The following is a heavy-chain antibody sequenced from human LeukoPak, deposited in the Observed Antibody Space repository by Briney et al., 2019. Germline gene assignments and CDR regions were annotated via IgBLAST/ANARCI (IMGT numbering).Heavy chain of an antibody. J-gene: IGHJ4*02. CDR1: GYSFTSCW. V-gene: IGHV5-51*01. D-gene: IGHD6-13*01. CDR2: IYPGDSDA. Sequence: GESLKISCKGSGYSFTSCWIGWVRQMPGKGLEWMGIIYPGDSDARYSPSFQGQVTISVDKSTSTAFLQWSSLKASDTAIYFCARRAYSSSWSYFDYWGQGTLVTVSS. CDR3: ARRAYSSSWSYFDY.